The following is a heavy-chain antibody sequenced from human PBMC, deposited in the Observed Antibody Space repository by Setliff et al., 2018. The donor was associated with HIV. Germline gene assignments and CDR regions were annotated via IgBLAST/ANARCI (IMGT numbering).Heavy chain of an antibody. Sequence: SETLSLTCTVFGDSINSTSYYWGWIRQPPGKGLEWIGNIYYSGSAYYSPSLKSRVTMSVDTSKNQFSLKLSSVTAADTSVYYCARAYYDFWSGKKRDDYYYYYMDVWGKGTTVTVSS. J-gene: IGHJ6*03. CDR1: GDSINSTSYY. V-gene: IGHV4-39*01. CDR3: ARAYYDFWSGKKRDDYYYYYMDV. D-gene: IGHD3-3*01. CDR2: IYYSGSA.